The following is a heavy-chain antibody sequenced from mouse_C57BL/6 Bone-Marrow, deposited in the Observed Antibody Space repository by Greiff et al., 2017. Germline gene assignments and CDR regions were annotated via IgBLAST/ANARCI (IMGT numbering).Heavy chain of an antibody. D-gene: IGHD2-4*01. CDR2: IRNKANGYTT. V-gene: IGHV7-3*01. CDR1: GFTFTDYY. J-gene: IGHJ3*01. CDR3: ARSNYDLAWFAY. Sequence: EVHLVESGGGLVQPGGSLSLSCAASGFTFTDYYMRWVRQPPGKALEWLGFIRNKANGYTTEYSASVKGRFTISRDNSQSILYLQMNALRAEDSATYYCARSNYDLAWFAYWGQGTLVTVSA.